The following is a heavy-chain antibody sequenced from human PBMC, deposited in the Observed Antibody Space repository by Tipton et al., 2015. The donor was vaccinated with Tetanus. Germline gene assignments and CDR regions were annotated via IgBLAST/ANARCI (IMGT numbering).Heavy chain of an antibody. CDR2: IQPDESES. Sequence: SLRLSCAASGFAFSDHWMSWVRQAPGKGLEWVASIQPDESESHFVDSAKGRFTISRDNSKNTVWLQLNSLRGDDTAIYYCAKEALGVLDVWGKGTPVTVSP. V-gene: IGHV3-7*03. CDR1: GFAFSDHW. J-gene: IGHJ6*04. CDR3: AKEALGVLDV.